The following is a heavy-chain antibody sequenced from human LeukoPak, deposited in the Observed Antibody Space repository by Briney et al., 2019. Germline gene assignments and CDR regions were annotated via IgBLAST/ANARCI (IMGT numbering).Heavy chain of an antibody. D-gene: IGHD6-19*01. CDR1: VGSVSSGSYY. Sequence: SETLSLTRTVSVGSVSSGSYYWSWIRQPPGKGLEWIGYIYYSGSTNYNPSLKSRVTISVDTSKNQFSLKLSSVTAADTAVYYCARDHLSGIAVAGDYWGQGTLVTVSS. CDR2: IYYSGST. V-gene: IGHV4-61*01. J-gene: IGHJ4*02. CDR3: ARDHLSGIAVAGDY.